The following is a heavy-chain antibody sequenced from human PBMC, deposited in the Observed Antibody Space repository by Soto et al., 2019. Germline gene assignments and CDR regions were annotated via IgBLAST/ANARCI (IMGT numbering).Heavy chain of an antibody. V-gene: IGHV5-10-1*01. CDR1: GYSFANYW. CDR3: ARRPRGVIGSYYDS. J-gene: IGHJ4*02. CDR2: IYPGDSQT. Sequence: GESLKISCNASGYSFANYWISWVRQKPGKGLEWMGRIYPGDSQTSYSPSFRGHVTISATKSITTVYLQWSSLRASDTAMYYCARRPRGVIGSYYDSWGQGVPVTVSS. D-gene: IGHD2-21*01.